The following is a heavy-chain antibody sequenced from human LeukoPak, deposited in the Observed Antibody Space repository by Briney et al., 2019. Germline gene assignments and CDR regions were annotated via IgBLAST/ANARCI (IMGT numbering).Heavy chain of an antibody. CDR2: IIPILGIA. V-gene: IGHV1-69*04. J-gene: IGHJ5*02. CDR3: ASTVTTGAGWIDP. CDR1: GGTFSSYA. Sequence: SVKVSCKASGGTFSSYAISWVRQAPGQGLEWMGRIIPILGIANYAQKFQGRVTITADKSTSTAYMELSSLRSEDTAVYYCASTVTTGAGWIDPWGQGTLVTVSS. D-gene: IGHD4-17*01.